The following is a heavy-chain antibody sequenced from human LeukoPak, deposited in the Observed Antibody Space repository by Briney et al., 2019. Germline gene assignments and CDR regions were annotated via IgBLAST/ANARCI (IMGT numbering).Heavy chain of an antibody. CDR3: ARDPEGGACDY. J-gene: IGHJ4*02. V-gene: IGHV3-7*01. D-gene: IGHD1-26*01. CDR2: IKHDGSEK. Sequence: GGYLRLSCVASGFTFSWSWMSWVRQAPGKGLEWVANIKHDGSEKYYVDSVKGRFTISRDDAKNSVYLQMNSLRAEDTAIYYCARDPEGGACDYWGRGTLVTVSS. CDR1: GFTFSWSW.